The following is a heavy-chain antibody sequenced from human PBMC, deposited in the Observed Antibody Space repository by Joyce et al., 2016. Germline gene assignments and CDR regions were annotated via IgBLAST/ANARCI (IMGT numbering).Heavy chain of an antibody. CDR3: TKRGDD. CDR1: GYNFASFW. Sequence: EVQLEQSGAELKKPGESLRISCKASGYNFASFWIGWVRQTPEKGLEWMGIIYPGDSDTAYTPSIQGQVTISVDKSTNTAFLQWGSLKASDAAMYYCTKRGDDWGQGTLVTVSS. V-gene: IGHV5-51*01. D-gene: IGHD3-10*01. CDR2: IYPGDSDT. J-gene: IGHJ4*02.